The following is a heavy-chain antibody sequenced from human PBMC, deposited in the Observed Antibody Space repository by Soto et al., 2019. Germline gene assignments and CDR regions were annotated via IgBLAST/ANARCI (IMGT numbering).Heavy chain of an antibody. CDR2: ISSSSSYI. J-gene: IGHJ4*02. CDR3: ARDPPRWGSYFDY. CDR1: GFTFSSYS. V-gene: IGHV3-21*01. D-gene: IGHD3-16*01. Sequence: GGSLRLSCAASGFTFSSYSMNWVRQAPGKGLEWVSSISSSSSYIYYADSVKGRFTISRDNAKNSLYLQMNSLRAEDTAVYYCARDPPRWGSYFDYWGQGTLVTVSS.